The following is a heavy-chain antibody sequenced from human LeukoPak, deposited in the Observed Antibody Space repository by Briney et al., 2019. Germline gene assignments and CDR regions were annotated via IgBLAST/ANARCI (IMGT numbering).Heavy chain of an antibody. CDR2: ISWNSGTK. CDR1: GFTFSDYA. V-gene: IGHV3-9*01. Sequence: GGSLRLSCATSGFTFSDYAMHWVRQAPGMGLEWVAGISWNSGTKDYADSVKGRFTISRDNAENSLFLQMNTLRPEDTAFYYCAKASSHWYFGLWGRGTLVTVSS. CDR3: AKASSHWYFGL. J-gene: IGHJ2*01.